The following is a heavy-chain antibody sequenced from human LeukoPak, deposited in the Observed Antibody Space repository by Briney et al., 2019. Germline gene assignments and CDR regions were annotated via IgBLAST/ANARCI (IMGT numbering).Heavy chain of an antibody. Sequence: PGGSLRLSCAASGFTFSSYWMSWVGEAAGKGGEGVADIKEDGSEKYYVDSVKGRFTISRDNAKNSLYLQMNSLRAEDTAVYYCAREGRQLGGGFDYWGQGTLVTVSS. V-gene: IGHV3-7*01. CDR1: GFTFSSYW. CDR3: AREGRQLGGGFDY. CDR2: IKEDGSEK. D-gene: IGHD6-13*01. J-gene: IGHJ4*02.